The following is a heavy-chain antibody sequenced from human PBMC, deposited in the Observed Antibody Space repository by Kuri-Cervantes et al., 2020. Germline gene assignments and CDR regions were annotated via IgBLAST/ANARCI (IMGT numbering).Heavy chain of an antibody. V-gene: IGHV4-59*01. J-gene: IGHJ4*02. CDR3: ARGHRGDGYNLGY. CDR2: IYYSGST. D-gene: IGHD5-24*01. Sequence: SETLSLTCTVSGGSISSYYWSWIRQPPGKGLEWIGYIYYSGSTNYNPSLKSRVTISVDTSKNQFSLKLSSVTAADTAVYYCARGHRGDGYNLGYWGQGTLVTVSS. CDR1: GGSISSYY.